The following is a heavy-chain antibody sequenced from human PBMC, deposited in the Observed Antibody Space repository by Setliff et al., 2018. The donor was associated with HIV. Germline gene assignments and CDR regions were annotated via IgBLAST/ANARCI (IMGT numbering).Heavy chain of an antibody. J-gene: IGHJ4*02. V-gene: IGHV4-59*01. Sequence: SETLSLTCTVSGGSISSYYWSWIRQPPGKGLEWIGYIYYSGSTNYNPSLTSRATMSMDTSKNQFNLKVTSVTAADTALYYCARVIGSGTFDSWGQGTLVTVSS. CDR3: ARVIGSGTFDS. D-gene: IGHD3-10*01. CDR2: IYYSGST. CDR1: GGSISSYY.